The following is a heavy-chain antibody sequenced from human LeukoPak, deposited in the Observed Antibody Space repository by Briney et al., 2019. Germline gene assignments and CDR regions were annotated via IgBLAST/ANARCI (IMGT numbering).Heavy chain of an antibody. CDR1: GGSFSGYY. CDR3: ARERVVGAPGVGWFDP. V-gene: IGHV4-34*01. D-gene: IGHD1-26*01. Sequence: PSETLSLTCAVYGGSFSGYYWSWIRQPPGKGLEWIGEINHSGSTNYNPSLKSRVTISVDTSKNQFSLKLSPVTAADTAVYYCARERVVGAPGVGWFDPWGQGTLVTVSS. CDR2: INHSGST. J-gene: IGHJ5*02.